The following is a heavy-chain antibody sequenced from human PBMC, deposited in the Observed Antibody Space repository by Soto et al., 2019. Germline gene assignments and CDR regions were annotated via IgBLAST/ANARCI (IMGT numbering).Heavy chain of an antibody. J-gene: IGHJ5*02. D-gene: IGHD3-9*01. CDR1: GGSFSGYY. CDR3: AREGGRYFDWLLNGWFDP. CDR2: INHSGST. Sequence: PSETLSLTCAVYGGSFSGYYWSWIRQPPGKGLEWIGEINHSGSTNYNPSLKSRVTISVDTSKNQFSLKLSSVTAADTAVYYCAREGGRYFDWLLNGWFDPWGQGTLVTVSS. V-gene: IGHV4-34*01.